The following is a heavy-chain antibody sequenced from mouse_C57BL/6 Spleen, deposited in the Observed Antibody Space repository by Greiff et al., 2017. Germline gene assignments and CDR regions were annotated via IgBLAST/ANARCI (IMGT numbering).Heavy chain of an antibody. Sequence: EVQRVESGGGLVQPKGSLKLSCAASGFTFNTYAMHWVRQAPGKGLEWVARIRSKSSNYATYYADSMKDRFTISRDDSKSMLYLQMNNLKTEDTAKYYCVREGKNDSNYNYYAMDYWGQGTSVTVSS. CDR3: VREGKNDSNYNYYAMDY. J-gene: IGHJ4*01. CDR2: IRSKSSNYAT. D-gene: IGHD2-5*01. CDR1: GFTFNTYA. V-gene: IGHV10-3*01.